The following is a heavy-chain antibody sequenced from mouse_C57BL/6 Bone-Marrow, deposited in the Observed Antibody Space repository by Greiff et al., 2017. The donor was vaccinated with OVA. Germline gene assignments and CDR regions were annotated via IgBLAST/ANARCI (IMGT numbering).Heavy chain of an antibody. CDR2: IDPENGDT. CDR1: GFNIKDDY. D-gene: IGHD2-4*01. Sequence: EVQLQQSGAELVRPGASVKLSCTASGFNIKDDYMHWVKQRPEQGLEWIGWIDPENGDTEYASKFQGKATITADTSSNTAYLQLSSLTSEDTAVYYCTTYYDYEVDYWGQGTTLTVSS. J-gene: IGHJ2*01. CDR3: TTYYDYEVDY. V-gene: IGHV14-4*01.